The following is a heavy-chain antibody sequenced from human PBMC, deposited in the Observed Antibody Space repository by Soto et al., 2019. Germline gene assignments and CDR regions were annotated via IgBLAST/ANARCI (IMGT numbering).Heavy chain of an antibody. V-gene: IGHV3-23*01. Sequence: EVQLLESGGGLVQPGGSLRLSCAASGFTFSNFAMIWVRQAPGKGLEWVSTIDGGGGATYYADSVKGRFTISRDNSKSTLFLQMNSLRAEDTAVYYCAKDYASKTSYYDSSGYCPLDYWGQGTLVTVSS. CDR3: AKDYASKTSYYDSSGYCPLDY. J-gene: IGHJ4*02. CDR2: IDGGGGAT. CDR1: GFTFSNFA. D-gene: IGHD3-22*01.